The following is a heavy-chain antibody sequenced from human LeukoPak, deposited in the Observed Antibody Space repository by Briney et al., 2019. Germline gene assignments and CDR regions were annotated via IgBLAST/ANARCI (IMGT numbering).Heavy chain of an antibody. CDR1: GVSINRFY. Sequence: SETLSLTCSVSGVSINRFYWSWIRQSPGKGLDWIGYVYYSGSTNRNPSLKSRVTLSVDTSKNQFSLRLNSVIAADTAVYYCARGGDFFDYWGQGILVTVSP. V-gene: IGHV4-59*01. D-gene: IGHD5-12*01. J-gene: IGHJ4*02. CDR2: VYYSGST. CDR3: ARGGDFFDY.